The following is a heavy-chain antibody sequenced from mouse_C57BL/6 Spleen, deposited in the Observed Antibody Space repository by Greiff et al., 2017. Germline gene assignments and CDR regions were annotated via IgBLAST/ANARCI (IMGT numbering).Heavy chain of an antibody. CDR3: ARCYYGSDCYFDV. J-gene: IGHJ1*03. D-gene: IGHD1-1*01. CDR1: GFTFSDYG. Sequence: EVHLVESGGGLVKPGGSLKLSCAASGFTFSDYGMHWVRQAPEKGLEWVAYISSGSSTIYYADTVKGRFTISRDNAKNTLFLQMTSLRSEDTAMYYCARCYYGSDCYFDVWGTGTTVTVSS. CDR2: ISSGSSTI. V-gene: IGHV5-17*01.